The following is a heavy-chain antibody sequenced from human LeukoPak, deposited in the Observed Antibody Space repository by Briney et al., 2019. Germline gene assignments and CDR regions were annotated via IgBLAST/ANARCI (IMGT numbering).Heavy chain of an antibody. V-gene: IGHV1-18*01. CDR1: GYTFTSYG. CDR3: ARNRAEYSSSSRGYFDY. D-gene: IGHD6-6*01. Sequence: ASVKVSCKASGYTFTSYGISWVPQAPGQGLEWMGWISAYNGNTNYAQKLQGRVTMTTDTSTSTAYMELRSLSSDDTAVYYCARNRAEYSSSSRGYFDYWGQGTLVTVSS. J-gene: IGHJ4*02. CDR2: ISAYNGNT.